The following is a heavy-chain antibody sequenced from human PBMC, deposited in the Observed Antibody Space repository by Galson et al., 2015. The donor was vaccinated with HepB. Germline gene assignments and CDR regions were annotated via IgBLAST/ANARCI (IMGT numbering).Heavy chain of an antibody. CDR3: AKVGYGDYYYYYGMDV. D-gene: IGHD4-17*01. CDR1: GFTFSSYA. Sequence: SLRLSCAASGFTFSSYAMSWVRQAPGKGLEWVSAISGSGGSTYYADSVKGRFTISRDNSKNTLYLQMNSLRAEDTAVYYCAKVGYGDYYYYYGMDVWGQGTTVTVSS. V-gene: IGHV3-23*01. J-gene: IGHJ6*02. CDR2: ISGSGGST.